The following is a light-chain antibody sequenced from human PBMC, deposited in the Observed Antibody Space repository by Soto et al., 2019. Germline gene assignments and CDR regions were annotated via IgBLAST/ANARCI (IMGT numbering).Light chain of an antibody. J-gene: IGKJ5*01. Sequence: EIVLTQSPGTLSLSPGERATLSCRASQNIDNSFLAWYQQKPGQAPRFLIYVASTRATGIPARFSASGSGTDFALSISSVEPEDFAVYYCQQYGSSITFGQGTRLEIK. CDR1: QNIDNSF. V-gene: IGKV3-20*01. CDR2: VAS. CDR3: QQYGSSIT.